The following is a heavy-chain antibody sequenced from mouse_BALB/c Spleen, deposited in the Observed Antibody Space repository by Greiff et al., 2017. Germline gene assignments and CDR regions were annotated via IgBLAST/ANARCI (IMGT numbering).Heavy chain of an antibody. V-gene: IGHV5-6-5*01. Sequence: EVKVVESGGGLVKPGGSLKLSCAASGFTFSSYAMSWVRQTPEKRLEWVASISSGGSTYYPDSVKGRFTISRDNARNILYLQMSSLRSEDTAMYYCASYGTSYYFDYWGQGTTLTVSS. CDR3: ASYGTSYYFDY. J-gene: IGHJ2*01. CDR2: ISSGGST. D-gene: IGHD2-1*01. CDR1: GFTFSSYA.